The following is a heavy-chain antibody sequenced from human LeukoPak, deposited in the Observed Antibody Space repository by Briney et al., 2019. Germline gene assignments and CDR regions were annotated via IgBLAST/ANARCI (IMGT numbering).Heavy chain of an antibody. CDR2: IRYDGSNK. CDR3: AKDFSSTANTPHNWFDP. CDR1: GFTFSSYG. J-gene: IGHJ5*02. D-gene: IGHD6-19*01. V-gene: IGHV3-30*02. Sequence: GGSLRLSCAASGFTFSSYGMHWVRQAPGKGLEWVAFIRYDGSNKYYADSVKGRFTISRDISKNTLYLQMNSLRAEDTAVYYCAKDFSSTANTPHNWFDPWGQGTLVTVSS.